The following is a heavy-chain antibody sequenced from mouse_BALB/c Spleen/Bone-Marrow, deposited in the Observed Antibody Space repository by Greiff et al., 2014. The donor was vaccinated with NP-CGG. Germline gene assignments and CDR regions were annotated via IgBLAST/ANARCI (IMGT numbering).Heavy chain of an antibody. CDR1: GYSITSGYS. J-gene: IGHJ3*01. CDR2: IHYSGST. CDR3: ARREGNHAAWFAY. Sequence: EVMLVESGPDLVKPSQSLSLTYTVTGYSITSGYSWHWIRQFPENKLEWMGYIHYSGSTNYNPSLKSRISITRDTSKNQFFLQLNSATTEDTATYYCARREGNHAAWFAYWGQGTLVTVSA. V-gene: IGHV3-1*02. D-gene: IGHD2-1*01.